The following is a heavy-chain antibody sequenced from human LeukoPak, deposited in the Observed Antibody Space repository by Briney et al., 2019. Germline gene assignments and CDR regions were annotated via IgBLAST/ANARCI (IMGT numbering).Heavy chain of an antibody. CDR1: GGSISSSSYY. Sequence: NPSETLSLTCTVSGGSISSSSYYWGWIRQPPGKGLEWIGSIYYSGSTYYNPSLKSRVTISVDTSKDQFSLKLSSVTAADTAVYYCARDSPGTLDYWGQGTLVTVSS. D-gene: IGHD3-10*01. V-gene: IGHV4-39*02. J-gene: IGHJ4*02. CDR2: IYYSGST. CDR3: ARDSPGTLDY.